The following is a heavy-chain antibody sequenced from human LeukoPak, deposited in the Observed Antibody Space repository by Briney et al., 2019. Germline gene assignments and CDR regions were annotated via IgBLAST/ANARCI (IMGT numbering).Heavy chain of an antibody. CDR2: ISYDGSNK. J-gene: IGHJ4*02. D-gene: IGHD5-24*01. CDR3: ARGGWLQLGNYFDY. V-gene: IGHV3-30*04. Sequence: GGSLRLSCAASGLTFSSFAIHWVRQAPGKGLEWVAVISYDGSNKYYADSVKGRFTISRDSSKNTLYLQMSSLRAEDTAVYYCARGGWLQLGNYFDYWGQGTLVTVSS. CDR1: GLTFSSFA.